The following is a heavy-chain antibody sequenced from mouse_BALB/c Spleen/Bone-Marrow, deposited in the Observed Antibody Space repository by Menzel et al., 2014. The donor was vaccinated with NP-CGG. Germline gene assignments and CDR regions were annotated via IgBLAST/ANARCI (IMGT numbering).Heavy chain of an antibody. CDR1: GYSITSDYA. CDR2: ISYCGST. CDR3: ARRYYDYDFYAMDY. J-gene: IGHJ4*01. D-gene: IGHD2-4*01. V-gene: IGHV3-2*02. Sequence: VQLQQPGPGLVKPSQSLSLTCTVTGYSITSDYAWNWIRQFPGNKLEWMGYISYCGSTSYNPSLKSRISITRDTSKNQFFLQLSSVTTEDTATYYCARRYYDYDFYAMDYWGQGTSVTVSS.